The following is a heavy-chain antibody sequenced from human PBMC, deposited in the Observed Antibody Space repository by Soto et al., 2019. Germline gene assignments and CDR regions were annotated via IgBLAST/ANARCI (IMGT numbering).Heavy chain of an antibody. J-gene: IGHJ4*02. V-gene: IGHV1-69*13. Sequence: QVQLVQSAAEVKKPGSSVKVSCKASGGSFSTYGINWVRLAPGQGLEWMGGIIPKFGTTNYAQKFRGRVTITADESTNTAYMELKYLRSEDTAVYFCARELDPYYGGNALSLDYWGQGTLVTVSS. CDR1: GGSFSTYG. CDR3: ARELDPYYGGNALSLDY. D-gene: IGHD4-17*01. CDR2: IIPKFGTT.